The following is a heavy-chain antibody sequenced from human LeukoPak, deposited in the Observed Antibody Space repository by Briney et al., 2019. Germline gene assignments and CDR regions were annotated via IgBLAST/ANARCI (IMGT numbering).Heavy chain of an antibody. Sequence: GGSLRLSCAASGFTFSTYDMHWVRQATGQGLEWVSAIGTAGDTYYPGSVKGRFTISRENAKNSFYLQMNSLRAGDTAVYYCARDRGYSSGWFDYWGRGTLVTVSS. CDR2: IGTAGDT. J-gene: IGHJ5*01. V-gene: IGHV3-13*04. CDR3: ARDRGYSSGWFDY. D-gene: IGHD6-19*01. CDR1: GFTFSTYD.